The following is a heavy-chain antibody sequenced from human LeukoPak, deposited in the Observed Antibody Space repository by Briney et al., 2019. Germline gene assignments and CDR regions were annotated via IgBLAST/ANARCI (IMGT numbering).Heavy chain of an antibody. CDR3: ARDKRSGFGELSKSLNYYYYGMDV. Sequence: PSQTLSLTCTVSGGSISSGSYYWSWIRQPAGKGLEWIGRIYTSGSTNYNPSLKSRVTISVDTSKNQFSLKLSSVTAADTAVYYCARDKRSGFGELSKSLNYYYYGMDVWGQGTTVTVSS. V-gene: IGHV4-61*02. J-gene: IGHJ6*02. CDR1: GGSISSGSYY. CDR2: IYTSGST. D-gene: IGHD3-10*01.